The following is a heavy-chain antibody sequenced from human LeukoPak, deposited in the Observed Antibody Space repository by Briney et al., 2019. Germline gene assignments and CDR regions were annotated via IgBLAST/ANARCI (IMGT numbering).Heavy chain of an antibody. CDR1: GFTVSSNY. Sequence: PGGSLRLSCAASGFTVSSNYMSWVRQAPGKGLEWVSVIYSGGSTYHADSVKGRFTISRDNSKNTLYLQMNSLRAEDTAVYYCARDKYGSGSYYVPFDYWGQGTLVTVSS. D-gene: IGHD1-26*01. V-gene: IGHV3-66*01. CDR3: ARDKYGSGSYYVPFDY. J-gene: IGHJ4*02. CDR2: IYSGGST.